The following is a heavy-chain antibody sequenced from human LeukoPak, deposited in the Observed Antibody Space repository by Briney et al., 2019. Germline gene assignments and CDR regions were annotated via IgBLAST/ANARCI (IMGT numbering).Heavy chain of an antibody. CDR3: ARDSFFCSGSSCYLHAFDI. V-gene: IGHV1-18*01. D-gene: IGHD2-2*01. CDR1: GYTFSSNG. J-gene: IGHJ3*02. Sequence: ASVKVSCKASGYTFSSNGITWVRQAPGQGLEWLGWISPYNGNTNYAQNLQGRVTMTTDTSTSTAYMELRSLRSDDTAVYYCARDSFFCSGSSCYLHAFDIWGQGTMVTVSS. CDR2: ISPYNGNT.